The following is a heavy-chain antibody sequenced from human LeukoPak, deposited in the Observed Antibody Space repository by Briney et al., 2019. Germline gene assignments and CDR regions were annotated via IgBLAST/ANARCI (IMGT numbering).Heavy chain of an antibody. Sequence: ASVKVSCKASGYTFTGYYLHWVGQAPGQGLECMGWMNPNSGSTSYAQKFQGRVTMTRDTSTSTVYMELSSLRSEDTAVYYCARECTSCYSHHDAFDIWGQGTMVTVSS. CDR2: MNPNSGST. V-gene: IGHV1-2*02. CDR3: ARECTSCYSHHDAFDI. J-gene: IGHJ3*02. CDR1: GYTFTGYY. D-gene: IGHD2-2*01.